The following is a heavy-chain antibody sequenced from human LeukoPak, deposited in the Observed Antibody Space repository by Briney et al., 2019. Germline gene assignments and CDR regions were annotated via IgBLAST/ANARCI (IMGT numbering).Heavy chain of an antibody. CDR2: IYYSGST. Sequence: PSETLSLTCTVSGSSISSSLNYWGWIRQPPGKGLEWIGSIYYSGSTYYNPSLKSRVTISVDTSKNQFSLSLSSVTAADTAVYYYAALSGYSGYDWFSHFDHWGQGTLVTVSS. CDR3: AALSGYSGYDWFSHFDH. D-gene: IGHD5-12*01. V-gene: IGHV4-39*01. CDR1: GSSISSSLNY. J-gene: IGHJ4*02.